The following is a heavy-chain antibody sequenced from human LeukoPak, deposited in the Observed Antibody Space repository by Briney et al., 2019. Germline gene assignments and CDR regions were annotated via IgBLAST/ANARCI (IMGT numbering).Heavy chain of an antibody. J-gene: IGHJ4*02. CDR2: INSDGSSA. CDR3: ARPVTGTYAPLEY. V-gene: IGHV3-74*01. D-gene: IGHD1-1*01. Sequence: GGSLRLSCAASGFTFSNYWMHWVHQAPGKGLVYVSRINSDGSSANYADSVQGRFTISRDNAKNTLYLEMNSLRADDTAVYYCARPVTGTYAPLEYWGQGTLVTVSS. CDR1: GFTFSNYW.